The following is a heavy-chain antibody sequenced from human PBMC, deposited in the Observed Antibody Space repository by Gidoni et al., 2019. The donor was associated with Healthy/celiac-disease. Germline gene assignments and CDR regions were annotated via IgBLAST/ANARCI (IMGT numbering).Heavy chain of an antibody. J-gene: IGHJ4*02. V-gene: IGHV3-73*01. D-gene: IGHD6-19*01. CDR2: IRSKANSYAT. Sequence: EVQLVESGGGLVQPGGSLKLSCAAPGFTFSGSAMHWVRQASGKGLEWVGRIRSKANSYATAYAASVKGRFTISRDDSKNTAYLQMNSLKTEDTAVYYCTRHQGIAVAGTAYWGQGTLVTVSS. CDR1: GFTFSGSA. CDR3: TRHQGIAVAGTAY.